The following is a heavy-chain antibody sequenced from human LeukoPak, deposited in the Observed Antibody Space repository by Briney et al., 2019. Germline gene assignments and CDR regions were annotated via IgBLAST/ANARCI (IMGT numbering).Heavy chain of an antibody. Sequence: GGSLRLSCAASGFTFSSYGMSWVRQAPGKGLEWVSAISGSGGSTYYADSVKGRFTISRDNSKNTLYLQMNSLRAEDTAVYYCAKGSGGWYRHFDYWGQGTLVTISS. CDR1: GFTFSSYG. V-gene: IGHV3-23*01. D-gene: IGHD6-19*01. CDR2: ISGSGGST. CDR3: AKGSGGWYRHFDY. J-gene: IGHJ4*02.